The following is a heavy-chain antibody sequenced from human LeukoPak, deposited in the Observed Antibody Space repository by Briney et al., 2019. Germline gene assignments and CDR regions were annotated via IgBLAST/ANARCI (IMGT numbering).Heavy chain of an antibody. J-gene: IGHJ4*02. CDR2: INTNTGNP. CDR3: ARSYCSGGSCYQFDY. V-gene: IGHV7-4-1*02. CDR1: GYTFTSYA. Sequence: ASVKVSCKASGYTFTSYAMNWMRQAPGQGLEWMGWINTNTGNPTYAQGFTGRFVFSLDTSVSTAYLQISSLKAEDTAVYYCARSYCSGGSCYQFDYWGQGNLVTVSS. D-gene: IGHD2-15*01.